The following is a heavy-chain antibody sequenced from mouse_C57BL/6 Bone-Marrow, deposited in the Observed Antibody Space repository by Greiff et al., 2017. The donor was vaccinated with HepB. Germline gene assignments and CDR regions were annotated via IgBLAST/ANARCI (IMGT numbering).Heavy chain of an antibody. V-gene: IGHV5-9*01. D-gene: IGHD2-4*01. J-gene: IGHJ3*01. Sequence: EVKLMESGGGLVKPGGSLKLSCAASGFTFSSYTMSWVRQTPEKRLEWVATISGGGGNTYYPDSVKGRFTISRDNAKNTLYLQMSSLRSEDTALYDCARRGYDYDGLSWFAYWGQGTLVTVSA. CDR3: ARRGYDYDGLSWFAY. CDR1: GFTFSSYT. CDR2: ISGGGGNT.